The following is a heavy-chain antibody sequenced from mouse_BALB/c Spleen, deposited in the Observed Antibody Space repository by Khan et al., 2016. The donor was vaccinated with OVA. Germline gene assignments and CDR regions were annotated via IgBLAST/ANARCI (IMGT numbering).Heavy chain of an antibody. J-gene: IGHJ3*01. CDR1: GFTFSDYY. CDR3: VRGYYGDPFAY. D-gene: IGHD2-13*01. CDR2: ISDGGSYT. V-gene: IGHV5-4*02. Sequence: EVELVESGGGLVKPGGSLTLSCAASGFTFSDYYLYWVRLTPEKRLEWVATISDGGSYTYYPDSVKGRFTISRDDAENNLYLQMSSLKSEDTAMYYCVRGYYGDPFAYWGQGTLVTVSA.